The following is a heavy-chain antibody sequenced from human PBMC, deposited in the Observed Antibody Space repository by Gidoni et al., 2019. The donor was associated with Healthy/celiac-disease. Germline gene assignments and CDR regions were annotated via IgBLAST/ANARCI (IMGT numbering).Heavy chain of an antibody. CDR2: MNPNSGNT. J-gene: IGHJ6*02. CDR1: GYTFTSYD. D-gene: IGHD3-16*01. Sequence: QVQLVQSGAEVTKPGASLKVSCKASGYTFTSYDLNWVRQATGQGLEWMGWMNPNSGNTGYAQKFQGRVTRTRNTSISTAYMELSSLRSEDTAVYYCARWGYYYYGMDVWGQGTTVTVSS. CDR3: ARWGYYYYGMDV. V-gene: IGHV1-8*01.